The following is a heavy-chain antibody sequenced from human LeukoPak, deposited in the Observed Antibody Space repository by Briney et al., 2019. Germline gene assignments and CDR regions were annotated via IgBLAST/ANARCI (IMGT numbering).Heavy chain of an antibody. J-gene: IGHJ3*02. Sequence: ASVKVSCKASGGTFSNYATSWVRQAPGQGLEWMGRIIPILAISNYAQKFQGRVTITAHKATSTAYMELSRLRSEDTAVYYCARERTTGIDAFDIWGQGTMVTVSS. D-gene: IGHD1-1*01. CDR2: IIPILAIS. CDR1: GGTFSNYA. CDR3: ARERTTGIDAFDI. V-gene: IGHV1-69*04.